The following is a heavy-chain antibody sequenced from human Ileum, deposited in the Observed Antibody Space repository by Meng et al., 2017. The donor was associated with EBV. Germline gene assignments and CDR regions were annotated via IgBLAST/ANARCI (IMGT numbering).Heavy chain of an antibody. CDR3: ATRVAAVKYYFDY. J-gene: IGHJ4*02. CDR1: GGSISNENDY. D-gene: IGHD6-19*01. V-gene: IGHV4-39*07. Sequence: LQLEEWGRGLVKPSETLSLTCTVSGGSISNENDYWGWIRQPPGKGLEWIGSMYYSGSTYYNPSLKSRVTMSLDTSKNQFSLQLTSVTAADTALYYCATRVAAVKYYFDYWGQGTLVTVSS. CDR2: MYYSGST.